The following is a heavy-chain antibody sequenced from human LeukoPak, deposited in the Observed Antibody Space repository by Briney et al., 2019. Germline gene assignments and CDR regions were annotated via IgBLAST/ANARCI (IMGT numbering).Heavy chain of an antibody. V-gene: IGHV4-4*07. CDR1: GGSISSYY. CDR2: ISGSGTI. J-gene: IGHJ6*03. CDR3: ARTTEAHSWRTRYYDYYMDV. D-gene: IGHD6-13*01. Sequence: SETLSLTCTVSGGSISSYYWSWIRQPAGKGLEWIGRISGSGTITYNPALQSRLSISVDTSKNQFSLKLSSVTAADTAVYYCARTTEAHSWRTRYYDYYMDVWGKGTTVIVSS.